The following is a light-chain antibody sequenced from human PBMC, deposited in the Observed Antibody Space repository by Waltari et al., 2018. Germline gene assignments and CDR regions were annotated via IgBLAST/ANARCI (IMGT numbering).Light chain of an antibody. CDR1: QSISNW. CDR2: KAS. J-gene: IGKJ4*01. CDR3: QQYNSYSLLT. Sequence: DIQMTQSPSTLSASVGDRFTITCRASQSISNWLAWYQQKPGKAPKLLIYKASTLESGVPSRFSGSGPGREITLTISGLQPDDFATYYCQQYNSYSLLTFGGGTKVEIK. V-gene: IGKV1-5*03.